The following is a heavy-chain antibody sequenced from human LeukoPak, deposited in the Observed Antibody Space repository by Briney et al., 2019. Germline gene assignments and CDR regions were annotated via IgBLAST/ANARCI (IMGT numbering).Heavy chain of an antibody. D-gene: IGHD3-9*01. V-gene: IGHV1-18*01. CDR2: ISAYNGNT. CDR1: GYTFTSYG. J-gene: IGHJ5*02. CDR3: ARNQYYDILTGWFDP. Sequence: ASVKVSCKASGYTFTSYGISWVRQATGQGLEWMGWISAYNGNTNYAQKLQGRVTMTTDTSTSTAYMELRSLRSDDTAVYYCARNQYYDILTGWFDPWGQGTLVTVSS.